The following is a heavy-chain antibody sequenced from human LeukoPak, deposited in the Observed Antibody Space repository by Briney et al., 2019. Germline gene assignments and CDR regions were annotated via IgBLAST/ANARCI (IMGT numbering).Heavy chain of an antibody. CDR1: GYTFTSYY. CDR3: AKSYCGGDCSHYYYYMDV. CDR2: INPSGGST. D-gene: IGHD2-21*02. V-gene: IGHV1-46*01. Sequence: GASVKVSCKASGYTFTSYYVHWVRQAPGQGLEWMGIINPSGGSTSYAQKFQGRVTMTRDTSTSTVYMELSSLRSEDTAVYYCAKSYCGGDCSHYYYYMDVWGKGTTVTVSS. J-gene: IGHJ6*03.